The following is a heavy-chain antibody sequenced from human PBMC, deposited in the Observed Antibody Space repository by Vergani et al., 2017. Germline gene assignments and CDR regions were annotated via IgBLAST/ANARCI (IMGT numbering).Heavy chain of an antibody. CDR1: GFTFDDYA. V-gene: IGHV3-9*01. D-gene: IGHD3-10*01. CDR2: ISWNSGSI. CDR3: ARVSFGRGAFDAFDI. Sequence: EVQLVESGGGLVQPGRSLRLSCAASGFTFDDYAMHWVRQAPGKGLEWVSGISWNSGSIGYADSVKGRFTISRDNAKNSLYLQMNSLRAEDTAVYYCARVSFGRGAFDAFDIWGQGTMVTVSS. J-gene: IGHJ3*02.